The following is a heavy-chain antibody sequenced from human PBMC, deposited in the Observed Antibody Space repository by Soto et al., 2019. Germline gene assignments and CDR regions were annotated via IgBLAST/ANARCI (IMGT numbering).Heavy chain of an antibody. Sequence: QVQLVQSGAEVKKPGASVKVSCKASGYTFTNYAMHWVRQAPGQRPEWMGWINAGNGNTKFSQRFQGRVTXTXYTSANIAYMELSSLTSEDTAVYYCARAGFCSTTSCSDAFDIWGQGTMVTVSS. CDR3: ARAGFCSTTSCSDAFDI. D-gene: IGHD2-2*01. CDR1: GYTFTNYA. V-gene: IGHV1-3*01. CDR2: INAGNGNT. J-gene: IGHJ3*02.